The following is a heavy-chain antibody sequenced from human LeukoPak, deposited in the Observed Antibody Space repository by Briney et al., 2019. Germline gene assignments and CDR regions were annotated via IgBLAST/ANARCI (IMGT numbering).Heavy chain of an antibody. Sequence: PGGSLRLSCAASGFTFSSYAMSWVRLAPGKGLEWVSAISGSGGSTYYADSVKGRFTISRDNSKNTLYLQMNSLRAEDTAVYYCAKDLGTYSSGWLVYWGQGTLVTVSS. V-gene: IGHV3-23*01. CDR1: GFTFSSYA. CDR2: ISGSGGST. CDR3: AKDLGTYSSGWLVY. J-gene: IGHJ4*02. D-gene: IGHD6-19*01.